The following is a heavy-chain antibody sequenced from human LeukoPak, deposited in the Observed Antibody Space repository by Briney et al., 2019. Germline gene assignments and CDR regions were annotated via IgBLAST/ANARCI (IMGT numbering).Heavy chain of an antibody. CDR3: ARQCIAAAGSFDY. J-gene: IGHJ4*02. CDR2: FHYSGST. D-gene: IGHD6-13*01. CDR1: GGSVSTSHYY. V-gene: IGHV4-39*01. Sequence: SETLSLTCTVSGGSVSTSHYYWDWIRQTPGTGLEWIGSFHYSGSTYYNPSLKSRVTISVDTSKNQFSLKLSSVTAADTAVYYCARQCIAAAGSFDYWGQGTLVTVSS.